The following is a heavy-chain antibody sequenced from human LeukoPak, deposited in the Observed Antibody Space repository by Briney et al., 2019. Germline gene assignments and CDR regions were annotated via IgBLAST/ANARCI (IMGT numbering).Heavy chain of an antibody. CDR3: ASNYCSAGSCYLSLD. V-gene: IGHV4-39*01. J-gene: IGHJ4*02. Sequence: SETLPLTCSVSGGSIASSSYYWGWIRQPPGKGLEWIGSIYYTGSTYYNPSLKSRVTISVDTSKNQFSLKLTSVTAADTAVYYCASNYCSAGSCYLSLDWAQGTLVTVSS. CDR2: IYYTGST. CDR1: GGSIASSSYY. D-gene: IGHD2-15*01.